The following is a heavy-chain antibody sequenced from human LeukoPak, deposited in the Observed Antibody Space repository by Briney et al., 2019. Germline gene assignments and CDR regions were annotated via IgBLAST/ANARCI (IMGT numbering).Heavy chain of an antibody. J-gene: IGHJ5*02. Sequence: ASVKVSCKSSGYTFTNHYMHWVRQAPGQGLEWMGIINPSGAGTNYAQKFQGRVTMTRNTSISTAYMELSSLRSEDTAVYYCARGYVGATEYWFDPWGQGTLVTVSS. D-gene: IGHD1-26*01. CDR2: INPSGAGT. CDR3: ARGYVGATEYWFDP. V-gene: IGHV1-46*01. CDR1: GYTFTNHY.